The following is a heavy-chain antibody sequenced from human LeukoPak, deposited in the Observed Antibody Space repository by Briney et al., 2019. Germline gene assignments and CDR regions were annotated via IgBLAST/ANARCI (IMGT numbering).Heavy chain of an antibody. CDR2: ISGSDGST. CDR1: GFTFSAYG. V-gene: IGHV3-23*01. D-gene: IGHD2/OR15-2a*01. J-gene: IGHJ4*02. Sequence: GGSLRLSCAASGFTFSAYGMSWVRQAPGKGLEWVSGISGSDGSTYYADSVKGRFTISRDNSKNTLYLQMNSLRAEDTAVYYCARAGNTRFDYWGQGTLVTVSS. CDR3: ARAGNTRFDY.